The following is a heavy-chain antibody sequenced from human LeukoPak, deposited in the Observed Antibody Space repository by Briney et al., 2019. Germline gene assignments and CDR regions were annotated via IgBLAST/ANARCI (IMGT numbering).Heavy chain of an antibody. J-gene: IGHJ6*02. CDR1: GFTFSSYE. CDR2: ISSSGSTI. V-gene: IGHV3-48*03. CDR3: ARDKGSGWSYYYGMDV. Sequence: GGSLRLSCAASGFTFSSYEMNWVRQAPGKGLEWVSYISSSGSTIYYADSVKGRFTISRDNAKNSLYLQMNSLRAEDTAVYDCARDKGSGWSYYYGMDVWGQGTTVTVSS. D-gene: IGHD6-19*01.